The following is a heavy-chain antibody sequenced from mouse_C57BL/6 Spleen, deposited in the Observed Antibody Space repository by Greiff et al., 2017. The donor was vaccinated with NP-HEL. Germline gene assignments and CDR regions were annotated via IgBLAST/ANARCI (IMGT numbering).Heavy chain of an antibody. CDR2: ISSGGSYT. V-gene: IGHV5-6*01. Sequence: EVKVVESGGDLVKPGGSLKLSCAASGFTFSSYGMSWVRQTPDKRLEWVATISSGGSYTYYPDSVKGRFTISRDNAKNTLYLQMSSLKSEDTAMYYCARATAQVFAYWGQGTLVTVSA. J-gene: IGHJ3*01. D-gene: IGHD3-2*02. CDR1: GFTFSSYG. CDR3: ARATAQVFAY.